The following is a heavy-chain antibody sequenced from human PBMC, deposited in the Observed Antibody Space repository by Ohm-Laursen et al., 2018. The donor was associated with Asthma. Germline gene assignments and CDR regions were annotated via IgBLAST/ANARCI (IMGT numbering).Heavy chain of an antibody. CDR3: ARIGPEWELPGREYSLHH. J-gene: IGHJ1*01. V-gene: IGHV3-21*01. CDR1: GYTFSRYS. CDR2: ISTASSFI. D-gene: IGHD1-26*01. Sequence: GSLRLSCAASGYTFSRYSIHWVRQIPGKGLEWVAPISTASSFIYYADSVRGRFTTSRDNARNSVYLQMNGLRAEDTALYYCARIGPEWELPGREYSLHHWGEGTLVTVSS.